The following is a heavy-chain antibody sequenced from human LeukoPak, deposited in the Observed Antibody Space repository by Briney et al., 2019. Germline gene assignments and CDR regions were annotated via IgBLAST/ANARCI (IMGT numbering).Heavy chain of an antibody. J-gene: IGHJ4*02. CDR2: SYSSGST. CDR1: GDSISSHF. V-gene: IGHV4-59*11. D-gene: IGHD3-10*01. CDR3: ARGTIGEFSKYYFDH. Sequence: PSETLSPTRHVSGDSISSHFWSWIRQPPAQGRDWIGLSYSSGSTNYNPYLHTRVTISVDKSNTQFSLQLSSVPAPDPAGPYCARGTIGEFSKYYFDHWGQGTLVSVS.